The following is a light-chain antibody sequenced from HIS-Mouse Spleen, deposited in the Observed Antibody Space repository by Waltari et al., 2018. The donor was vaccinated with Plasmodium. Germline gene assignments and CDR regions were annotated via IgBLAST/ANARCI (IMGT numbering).Light chain of an antibody. V-gene: IGLV3-10*01. CDR3: YSTDSSGNHRV. CDR1: SLPKQY. CDR2: EDS. Sequence: YELTQPPSVSVSPGQTARITFSGASLPKQYAYWDQQKSGQAPGLVIYEDSKSPSGIPERFSGSSSGTMATLTISGAQVEDEADYYCYSTDSSGNHRVFGGGTKLTVL. J-gene: IGLJ3*02.